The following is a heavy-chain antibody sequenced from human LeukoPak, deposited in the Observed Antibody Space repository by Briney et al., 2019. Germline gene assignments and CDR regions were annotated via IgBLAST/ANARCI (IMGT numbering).Heavy chain of an antibody. CDR1: GGSISSSNW. CDR3: ARDRRDYVRGSFDY. J-gene: IGHJ4*02. CDR2: IYHSGST. Sequence: SGTLSLTCAVSGGSISSSNWWSWVRQPPGKGLEWIGEIYHSGSTNYNPSLKSRVTISVDKSKNQFSLKLSSVTAADTAVYYCARDRRDYVRGSFDYWGQGTLVTVSS. V-gene: IGHV4-4*02. D-gene: IGHD4-17*01.